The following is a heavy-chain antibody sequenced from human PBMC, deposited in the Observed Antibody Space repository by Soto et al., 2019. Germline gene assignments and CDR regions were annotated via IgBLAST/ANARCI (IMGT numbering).Heavy chain of an antibody. CDR1: GFTFSSYA. CDR3: AKGGRGVVVVAAIY. CDR2: ISGSGGST. V-gene: IGHV3-23*01. Sequence: VQLLESGGGLVRAGGSLRLSCAAYGFTFSSYAMSWVRQAPGKGLEWVSAISGSGGSTYYADSVKGRFTISRDNSKNTLYLQMNRLRAEDTAVYYCAKGGRGVVVVAAIYWGQGTLVTVSS. D-gene: IGHD2-15*01. J-gene: IGHJ4*02.